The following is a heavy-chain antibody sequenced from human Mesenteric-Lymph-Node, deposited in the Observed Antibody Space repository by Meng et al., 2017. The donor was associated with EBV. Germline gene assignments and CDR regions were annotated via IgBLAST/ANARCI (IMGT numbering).Heavy chain of an antibody. D-gene: IGHD3-22*01. CDR3: ATYYYDSSAYFD. CDR2: IIPIFSTA. J-gene: IGHJ4*02. Sequence: QGRLVQSGAEVKKPGASVRVSCKTSGHIFTDYYIHWVRQGPGRGLEWMGGIIPIFSTANYAQKLQGRVTITADESTSTAYMELNSLRSEDTAVYYCATYYYDSSAYFDWGQGTLVTVSS. V-gene: IGHV1-69*01. CDR1: GHIFTDYY.